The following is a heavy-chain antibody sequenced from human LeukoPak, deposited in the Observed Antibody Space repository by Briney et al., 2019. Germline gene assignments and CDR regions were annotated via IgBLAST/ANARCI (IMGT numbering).Heavy chain of an antibody. CDR2: IWYDGSNK. D-gene: IGHD2-2*01. Sequence: PGGSLRLSCAASGFTFSSYGMHWVRQAPGKGLEWVAVIWYDGSNKYYADSVKGRFTISRDNSKNTLYLQMNSLRADDTAVYYCARDSITVRGRIVVVPAAMGYWGQGTLVTVSS. V-gene: IGHV3-33*01. CDR3: ARDSITVRGRIVVVPAAMGY. CDR1: GFTFSSYG. J-gene: IGHJ4*02.